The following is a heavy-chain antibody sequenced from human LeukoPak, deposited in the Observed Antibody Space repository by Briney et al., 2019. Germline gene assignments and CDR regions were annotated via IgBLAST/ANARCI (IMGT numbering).Heavy chain of an antibody. J-gene: IGHJ4*02. D-gene: IGHD6-19*01. CDR1: GFTFSDYY. Sequence: PGGSLRLSCAASGFTFSDYYMSWIRQAPGKGLEWVSYISSSSSYTNYADSVRGRFTISRDNAKNSLYLQMNSLRAEDTAVYYCARRAVAGTWDFDYWGQGTLVNVSS. CDR2: ISSSSSYT. V-gene: IGHV3-11*03. CDR3: ARRAVAGTWDFDY.